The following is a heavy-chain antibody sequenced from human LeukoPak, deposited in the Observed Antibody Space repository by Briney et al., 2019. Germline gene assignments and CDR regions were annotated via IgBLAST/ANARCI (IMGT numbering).Heavy chain of an antibody. CDR2: ISSSGSTI. V-gene: IGHV3-48*03. J-gene: IGHJ4*02. CDR3: ARDLAYGDDGL. D-gene: IGHD4-17*01. Sequence: PGGSLRLSCAASGFTFSSYEMNWVRQAPGKGLEWVSYISSSGSTIYYADSVKGRFTISRDNAKNSLYLQMNSLRAGDTAVYYCARDLAYGDDGLWGQGTLVTASS. CDR1: GFTFSSYE.